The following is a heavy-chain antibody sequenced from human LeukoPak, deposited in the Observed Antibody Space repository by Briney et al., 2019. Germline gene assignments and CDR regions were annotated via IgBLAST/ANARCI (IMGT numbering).Heavy chain of an antibody. D-gene: IGHD3-10*01. J-gene: IGHJ5*02. CDR3: AREGITMVRGVITKTFDP. V-gene: IGHV1-18*01. CDR1: GYTFTSYG. Sequence: GASVKVSCKASGYTFTSYGISWVRQAPGQGLEWMGWISAYNGNTNYAQKLQGRVTMTTDTSTSTAYMELRSLRSDDTAVYYCAREGITMVRGVITKTFDPWGQGTLVTVSS. CDR2: ISAYNGNT.